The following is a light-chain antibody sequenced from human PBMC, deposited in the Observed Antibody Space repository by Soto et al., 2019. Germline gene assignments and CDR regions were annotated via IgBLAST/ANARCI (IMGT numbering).Light chain of an antibody. J-gene: IGKJ5*01. CDR1: QGVTTN. CDR3: QQDNNWPFS. CDR2: EVS. V-gene: IGKV3-15*01. Sequence: EIVLTQSPATLSLSPGERATLSCMSCQGVTTNLAWYQQKSGQSPRPLIYEVSTRATGVPARFSGIGSETDFTLTISGLQSDDSAVYFCQQDNNWPFSFGQGTRLEI.